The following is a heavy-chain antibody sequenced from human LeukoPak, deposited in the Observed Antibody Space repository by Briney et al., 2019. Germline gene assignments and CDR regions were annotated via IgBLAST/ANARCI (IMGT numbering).Heavy chain of an antibody. D-gene: IGHD1-26*01. CDR3: AKMEEWGSYFSSRGYFDY. J-gene: IGHJ4*02. V-gene: IGHV3-23*01. CDR2: ISGSGGST. Sequence: GGSLRLSCAASGFTFSSYAMSWVRQAPGKGLEWVSAISGSGGSTYYADSVKGQFTISRDNSKNTLYLQMNSLRAEDTAVYYCAKMEEWGSYFSSRGYFDYWGQGTLVTVSS. CDR1: GFTFSSYA.